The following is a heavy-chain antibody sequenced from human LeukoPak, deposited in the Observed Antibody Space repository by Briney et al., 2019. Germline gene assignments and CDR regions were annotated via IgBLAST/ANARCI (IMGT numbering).Heavy chain of an antibody. J-gene: IGHJ6*03. CDR3: ARVGPLYYYYYYMDV. Sequence: ASVKVSCKASGYTFTSYGISWVRQAPGQGLEWMGWISAYNGNTNYAQKLQGRVTLTTDTSTSTAYMELRSLGSDDTAVYYCARVGPLYYYYYYMDVWGKGTTVTVSS. CDR1: GYTFTSYG. CDR2: ISAYNGNT. V-gene: IGHV1-18*01.